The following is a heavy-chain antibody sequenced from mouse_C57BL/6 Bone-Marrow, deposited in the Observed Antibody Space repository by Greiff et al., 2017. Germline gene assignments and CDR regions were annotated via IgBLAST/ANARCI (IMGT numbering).Heavy chain of an antibody. D-gene: IGHD2-5*01. CDR3: ARRDYYSNFYAMDY. V-gene: IGHV5-6*01. Sequence: EVHLVESGGDLVKPGGSLKLSCAASGFPFRSYGLSWVRQTPDTRLALVATITSGSSSTYYPDSVKWRFPISRDNAKNTLYLQMSSLKSEDTAMYYCARRDYYSNFYAMDYWGKGTSVTVSS. J-gene: IGHJ4*01. CDR2: ITSGSSST. CDR1: GFPFRSYG.